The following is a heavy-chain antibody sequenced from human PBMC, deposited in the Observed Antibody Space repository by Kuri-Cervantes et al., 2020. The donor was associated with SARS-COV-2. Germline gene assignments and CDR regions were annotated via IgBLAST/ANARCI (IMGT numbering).Heavy chain of an antibody. V-gene: IGHV3-11*04. J-gene: IGHJ5*02. D-gene: IGHD2-21*01. Sequence: GESLKISCAASGFTFSDYYMSWIRQAPGKGLEWVSYISSSGSTIYYADSVKGRFTISRDNAKNSLYLQMNSLRAEDTAVYYCAREALYCGGDCYSRGLGWFDPWGQGTLVTVSS. CDR2: ISSSGSTI. CDR3: AREALYCGGDCYSRGLGWFDP. CDR1: GFTFSDYY.